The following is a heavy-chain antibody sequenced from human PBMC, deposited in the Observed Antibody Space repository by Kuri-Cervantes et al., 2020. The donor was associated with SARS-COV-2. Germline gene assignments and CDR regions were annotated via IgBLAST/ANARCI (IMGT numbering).Heavy chain of an antibody. V-gene: IGHV1-18*01. CDR2: ISAYNGNT. D-gene: IGHD2-2*01. J-gene: IGHJ6*02. Sequence: ASVTVSCKASGYTFTSYGISWVRQAPGQGLEWMGWISAYNGNTNYAQKLQGRVTMTTDTSTSTAYMELRSLRSDDTAVYYCARDLIYCSSTSCYYYYYGMDVWGQGTTVTVSS. CDR1: GYTFTSYG. CDR3: ARDLIYCSSTSCYYYYYGMDV.